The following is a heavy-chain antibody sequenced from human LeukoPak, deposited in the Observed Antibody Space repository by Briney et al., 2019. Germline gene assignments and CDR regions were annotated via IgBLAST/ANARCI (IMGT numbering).Heavy chain of an antibody. J-gene: IGHJ4*02. D-gene: IGHD6-13*01. CDR3: ARAAHSSSAF. Sequence: GGSLRLSCAASEFTFSSYWMSWVRQAQGKGLEWVANIKQDGSERYYVDSVKGRFTISRDNAKNSLYLQMDSLRAEDTAVYYCARAAHSSSAFWGQGTLVTVSS. CDR1: EFTFSSYW. CDR2: IKQDGSER. V-gene: IGHV3-7*01.